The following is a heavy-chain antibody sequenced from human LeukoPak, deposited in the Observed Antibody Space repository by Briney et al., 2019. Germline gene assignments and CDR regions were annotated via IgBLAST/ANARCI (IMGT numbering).Heavy chain of an antibody. D-gene: IGHD3-10*01. CDR1: GFTFSSYS. Sequence: WGSLRLSCLVSGFTFSSYSMIWVRQAPGKGLQWVANMKKDGSETKYVESVKGRFTISRDNAKNSLYLQMNSLRAKDTAVYYCGRHRSGSGTYFIDYWGQGTLVSVSS. CDR3: GRHRSGSGTYFIDY. J-gene: IGHJ4*02. V-gene: IGHV3-7*01. CDR2: MKKDGSET.